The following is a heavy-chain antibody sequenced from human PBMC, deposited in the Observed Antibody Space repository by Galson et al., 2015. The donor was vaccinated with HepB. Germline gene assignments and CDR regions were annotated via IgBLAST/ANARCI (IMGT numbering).Heavy chain of an antibody. D-gene: IGHD2-15*01. CDR2: IWYDGGNQ. CDR3: AREDPTVSVAVLDY. CDR1: GFTFSRHG. J-gene: IGHJ4*02. Sequence: SLRLSCAASGFTFSRHGMHWVRQAPGKGPEWVALIWYDGGNQYYGDSVKGRFTISRDNAKNTLYLQMNSLRVEDTAVYYCAREDPTVSVAVLDYWGQGTLVAVSS. V-gene: IGHV3-33*01.